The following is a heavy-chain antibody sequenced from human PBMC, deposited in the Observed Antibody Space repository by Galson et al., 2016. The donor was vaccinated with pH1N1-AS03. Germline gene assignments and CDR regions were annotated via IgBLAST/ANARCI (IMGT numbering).Heavy chain of an antibody. Sequence: SVKVSCKASGYTFISYVMHWVRQAPGQRLEWMGWINAGNGNTTYSQSFQGRVTITRDTSASKAYMELSSLRSEDTAVYYCARGRGSYGMDVWGEGTTGTASS. CDR1: GYTFISYV. V-gene: IGHV1-3*01. CDR3: ARGRGSYGMDV. J-gene: IGHJ6*04. CDR2: INAGNGNT. D-gene: IGHD1-26*01.